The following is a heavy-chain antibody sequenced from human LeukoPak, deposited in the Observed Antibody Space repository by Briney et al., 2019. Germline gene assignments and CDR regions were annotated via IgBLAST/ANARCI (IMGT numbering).Heavy chain of an antibody. CDR1: GGSISSYY. J-gene: IGHJ6*02. CDR2: IYTSGST. Sequence: SETLSLTCTVSGGSISSYYWSWIRQPAGKGLEWIGRIYTSGSTNYNPSLKSRVTMSVDTSKNQFSLKLSSVTAADTAVYYCARWGPCSGGSCYYYYGMDVWGQGTTVTVSS. V-gene: IGHV4-4*07. CDR3: ARWGPCSGGSCYYYYGMDV. D-gene: IGHD2-15*01.